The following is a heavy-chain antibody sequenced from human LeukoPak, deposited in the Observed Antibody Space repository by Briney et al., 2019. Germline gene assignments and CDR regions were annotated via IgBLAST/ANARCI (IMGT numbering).Heavy chain of an antibody. Sequence: SETLSLTCAVYGGSFSGYYWSWIRQPPGKGLEWIGEINHSGSTNYNPSLKSRVTISVDTSKNQFSLKLSSVTAADTAVYYCARHDGTYSYYFDYWGQGTLVTVSS. V-gene: IGHV4-34*01. J-gene: IGHJ4*02. D-gene: IGHD2-15*01. CDR1: GGSFSGYY. CDR3: ARHDGTYSYYFDY. CDR2: INHSGST.